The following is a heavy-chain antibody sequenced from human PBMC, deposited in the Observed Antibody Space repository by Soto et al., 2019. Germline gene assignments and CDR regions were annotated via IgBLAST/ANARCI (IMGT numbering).Heavy chain of an antibody. D-gene: IGHD3-22*01. CDR1: GGSISSGDYY. J-gene: IGHJ4*02. Sequence: SETLSLTCTVSGGSISSGDYYWSWIRQPPGKGLEWIGYIYYSGSTYYNPSLKSRVTISVDTSKNQFSLKLSSVTAADTAVYYCARDSETYYYDSSGYSPSGFDYWGQGTLVTVSS. CDR2: IYYSGST. CDR3: ARDSETYYYDSSGYSPSGFDY. V-gene: IGHV4-30-4*01.